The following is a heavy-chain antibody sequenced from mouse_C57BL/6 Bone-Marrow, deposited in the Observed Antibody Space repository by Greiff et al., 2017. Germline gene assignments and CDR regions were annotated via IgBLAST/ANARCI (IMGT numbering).Heavy chain of an antibody. Sequence: EVMLVESGGGLVKPGGSLKFSCAASGFTFSDYGMHWVRQAPEKGLEWVAYISSGSSTIYYADTVKGRFTISRDNAKNTPFLQMTSLRSEDTAMYYCARQFTTVVDGYFYVWGTGTTVTVSS. CDR1: GFTFSDYG. J-gene: IGHJ1*03. D-gene: IGHD1-1*01. CDR3: ARQFTTVVDGYFYV. V-gene: IGHV5-17*01. CDR2: ISSGSSTI.